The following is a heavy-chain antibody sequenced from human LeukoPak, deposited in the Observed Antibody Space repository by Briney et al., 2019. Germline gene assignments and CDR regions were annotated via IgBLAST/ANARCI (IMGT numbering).Heavy chain of an antibody. CDR1: GYTFKSYG. CDR3: ARDRWYDKSDYCYNLDH. V-gene: IGHV1-18*01. CDR2: ISGYNGET. J-gene: IGHJ4*02. Sequence: ASVKVSCKASGYTFKSYGISWVRHAPGQGLEWMGWISGYNGETSNAQRLQGRVTMTTDTSTSTAYMELRSLRSDDTAVYYCARDRWYDKSDYCYNLDHWGQGTLVTVSS. D-gene: IGHD3-22*01.